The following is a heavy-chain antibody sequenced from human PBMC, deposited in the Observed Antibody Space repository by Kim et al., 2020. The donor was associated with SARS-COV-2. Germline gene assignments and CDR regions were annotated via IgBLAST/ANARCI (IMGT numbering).Heavy chain of an antibody. Sequence: FGDSVKGRFTISRDNSRNTLYLQMNSLRAEDTAMYYCAKERYTTTWYDAWGQGTLVTVSS. J-gene: IGHJ5*02. D-gene: IGHD1-20*01. V-gene: IGHV3-30*02. CDR3: AKERYTTTWYDA.